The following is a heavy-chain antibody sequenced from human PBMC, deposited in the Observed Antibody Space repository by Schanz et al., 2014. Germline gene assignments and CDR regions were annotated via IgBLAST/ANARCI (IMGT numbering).Heavy chain of an antibody. CDR3: AKGMGYCSGGTCYDYYYYGLDV. D-gene: IGHD2-15*01. CDR1: GFAFSSYS. CDR2: IWSDGSGK. Sequence: QVQLVESGGYLVQPGGSLRLSCTASGFAFSSYSMNWVRQAPGKGLEWVAVIWSDGSGKYYADSVKGRFTISRDNSENTLYLQMNSLSADDTAVFYCAKGMGYCSGGTCYDYYYYGLDVWGQGTTVTVSS. V-gene: IGHV3-33*06. J-gene: IGHJ6*02.